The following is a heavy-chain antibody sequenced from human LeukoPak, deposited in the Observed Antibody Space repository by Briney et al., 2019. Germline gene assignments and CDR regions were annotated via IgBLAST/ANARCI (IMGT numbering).Heavy chain of an antibody. CDR1: GFTFSSYE. D-gene: IGHD4-17*01. V-gene: IGHV3-48*03. CDR2: ISSSGSTI. J-gene: IGHJ2*01. Sequence: LPGGSLRLSCAASGFTFSSYEMNWVRQAPGKGLEWVSYISSSGSTIYYADSVKGRFTISRDNAKNLLYLQMNSLRAEDTAVYYCARGDYVGNWYFDLWGRGTLVTVSS. CDR3: ARGDYVGNWYFDL.